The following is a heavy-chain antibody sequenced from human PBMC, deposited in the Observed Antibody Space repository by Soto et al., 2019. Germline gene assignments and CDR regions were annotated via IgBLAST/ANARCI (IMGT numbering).Heavy chain of an antibody. CDR3: ARDGDVNTGFGKDY. D-gene: IGHD3-16*01. V-gene: IGHV3-33*01. J-gene: IGHJ4*02. CDR2: IWHDGGNK. CDR1: GFTFSSYG. Sequence: VQLVESGGGVVQPGRSLRLSCAASGFTFSSYGMHWVRQAPGKGLEWVAFIWHDGGNKFYAESVKGRFTISRDNSTNTLYLQITSLSAEDTAMYYCARDGDVNTGFGKDYWGQGTLVTVSS.